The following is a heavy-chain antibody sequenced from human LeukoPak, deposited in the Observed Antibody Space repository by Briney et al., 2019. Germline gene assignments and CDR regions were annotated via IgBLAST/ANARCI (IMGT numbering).Heavy chain of an antibody. CDR1: GFTFSSYS. D-gene: IGHD5-18*01. CDR3: ARGATSEDTAIVTGY. J-gene: IGHJ4*02. V-gene: IGHV3-23*01. CDR2: ITGSGATT. Sequence: GGSLRLSCAASGFTFSSYSMNWVRQAPGKGLEWVSSITGSGATTYYAGSVKGRFTVSRDNSKNTLYLQMNSLRAEDTAVYHCARGATSEDTAIVTGYWGQGTLVTVSS.